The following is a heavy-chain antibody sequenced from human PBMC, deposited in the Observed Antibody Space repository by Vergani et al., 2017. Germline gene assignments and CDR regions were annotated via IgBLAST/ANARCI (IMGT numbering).Heavy chain of an antibody. CDR1: GGSISSSNW. CDR3: ARVDVDTAMVYFDY. CDR2: IYHSGST. J-gene: IGHJ4*02. V-gene: IGHV4-4*02. D-gene: IGHD5-18*01. Sequence: QLQLQESGPGLVKPSETLSLTCTVSGGSISSSNWWSWVRQPPGKGLEWIGEIYHSGSTNYNPSLKSRVTISVDKSKNQVSLKLSSVTAADTAGYYCARVDVDTAMVYFDYWGQGTLVTVSS.